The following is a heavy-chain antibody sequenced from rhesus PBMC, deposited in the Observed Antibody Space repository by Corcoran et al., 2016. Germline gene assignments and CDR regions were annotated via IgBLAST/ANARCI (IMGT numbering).Heavy chain of an antibody. J-gene: IGHJ6*01. Sequence: QVQLQESGPGLVKPSETLSLTCAVSGGSISGYYWSWIRQPPGKGLEWIGRIYGSGGSTDYNPSLWCRVTLSPDASKNQFSLKRSSATAADTAVYYCGRDLFDSGYYTPYGLHSWGQGVVVTVSS. D-gene: IGHD3-28*01. CDR3: GRDLFDSGYYTPYGLHS. CDR1: GGSISGYY. V-gene: IGHV4-160*01. CDR2: IYGSGGST.